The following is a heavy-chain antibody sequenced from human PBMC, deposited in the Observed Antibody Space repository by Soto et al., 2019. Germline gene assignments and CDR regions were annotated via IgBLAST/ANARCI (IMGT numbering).Heavy chain of an antibody. D-gene: IGHD6-19*01. CDR2: ISYDGSNK. Sequence: QVQLVESGGGVVQPGRSLRLSCAASGFTFSSYAMQWVRQAPGKGLEWVAVISYDGSNKYYADSVRGRFTISRDNSKTLYLQMNTLRGEDTALYYCVRDTSPYSSGWHNRHFDYWGQGTLVTVSS. CDR3: VRDTSPYSSGWHNRHFDY. J-gene: IGHJ4*02. CDR1: GFTFSSYA. V-gene: IGHV3-30-3*01.